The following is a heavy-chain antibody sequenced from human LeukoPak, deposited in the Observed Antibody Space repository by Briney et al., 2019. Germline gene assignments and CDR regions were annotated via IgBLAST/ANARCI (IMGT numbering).Heavy chain of an antibody. D-gene: IGHD3-10*01. CDR2: ISYDGSNK. Sequence: GGSLRLSRAASGFTFSSYAMHWVRQAPGKGLEWVAVISYDGSNKYYADSVRGRFTFSRDNSKNTLYLQMNSLRAEDTAIYYCAKSGFGEPFDYWGQGTLVTVSS. V-gene: IGHV3-30*04. J-gene: IGHJ4*02. CDR3: AKSGFGEPFDY. CDR1: GFTFSSYA.